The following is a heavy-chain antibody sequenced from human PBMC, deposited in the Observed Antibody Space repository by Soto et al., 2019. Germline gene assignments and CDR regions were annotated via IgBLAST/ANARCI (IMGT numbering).Heavy chain of an antibody. Sequence: LRLSCAASGFTFSSYAMSWVRQAPGKGLEWVSAISGSGGSTYYADSVKGRFTISRDNSKNTLYLQMNSLGAEDTAVYYCAKDPIPYDSSGTQPYWGQGTLVTVSS. D-gene: IGHD3-22*01. V-gene: IGHV3-23*01. CDR2: ISGSGGST. CDR1: GFTFSSYA. CDR3: AKDPIPYDSSGTQPY. J-gene: IGHJ4*02.